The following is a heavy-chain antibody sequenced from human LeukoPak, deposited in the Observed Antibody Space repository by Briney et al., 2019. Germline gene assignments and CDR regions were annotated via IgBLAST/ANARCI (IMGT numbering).Heavy chain of an antibody. Sequence: GGSLRLSCAASGFTVSSNYMSWVRQAPGKGLEWVSVIYSGGSTYYADSVKGRFTISRDNSKNTLYLQMNSLRAEDTAVYYCASIGPGEQQLGEPRYYFDYWGQGTLVTVSS. CDR1: GFTVSSNY. V-gene: IGHV3-53*01. CDR3: ASIGPGEQQLGEPRYYFDY. CDR2: IYSGGST. D-gene: IGHD6-13*01. J-gene: IGHJ4*02.